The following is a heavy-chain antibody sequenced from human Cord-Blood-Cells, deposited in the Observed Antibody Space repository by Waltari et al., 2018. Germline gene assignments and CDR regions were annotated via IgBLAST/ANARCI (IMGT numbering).Heavy chain of an antibody. CDR3: ARDPGGGWYGDY. D-gene: IGHD6-19*01. CDR1: GSTFSSYG. Sequence: QVQLVASGGGVVQPGRSLRLSCAASGSTFSSYGMHWVRQAPGKGLEWVAVIWYDGSNKYYADSVKGRFTISRDNSKNTLNLQMNSLRAEDTAVYYCARDPGGGWYGDYWGQGTLVTVSS. CDR2: IWYDGSNK. V-gene: IGHV3-33*01. J-gene: IGHJ4*02.